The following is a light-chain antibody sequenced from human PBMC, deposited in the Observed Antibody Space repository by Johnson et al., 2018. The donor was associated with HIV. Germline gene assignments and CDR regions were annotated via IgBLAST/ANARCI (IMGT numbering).Light chain of an antibody. V-gene: IGLV1-51*01. J-gene: IGLJ1*01. CDR3: GTWDSSLTSYV. Sequence: QAVLTQPPSVSAAPGQKVTISCSGSSSNIGNNYVSWYQQLPGTAPKLLIYDNNNRPSGIPDRFSGSKSGTSATLDITGLQTGDEADYYCGTWDSSLTSYVFGAGTKVTVL. CDR2: DNN. CDR1: SSNIGNNY.